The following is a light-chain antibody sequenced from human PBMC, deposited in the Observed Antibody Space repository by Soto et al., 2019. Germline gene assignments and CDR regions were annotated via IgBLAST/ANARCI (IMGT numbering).Light chain of an antibody. J-gene: IGKJ2*02. CDR1: QSVSSN. CDR3: QQYNNWPRT. CDR2: GAS. V-gene: IGKV3-15*01. Sequence: EIVMTQSPATLSVSPGERATLSCRASQSVSSNLAWYQQKPGQAPRLLIYGASTRATGIPARFSGSGSGTEFTHTISSLQSEDFAVYYCQQYNNWPRTFGQRTKLEIK.